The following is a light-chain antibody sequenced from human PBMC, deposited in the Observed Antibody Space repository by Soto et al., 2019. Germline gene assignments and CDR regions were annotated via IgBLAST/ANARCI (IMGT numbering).Light chain of an antibody. J-gene: IGKJ1*01. CDR3: KQSYSTPQT. Sequence: DIQMTQSPSSLSASVGDRVTITCRASQSISSYLNWYQQKPGKAPKLLIYAASSLQSGVPSRFSGSGSGTDFTLTISSLQPEDFATYYCKQSYSTPQTFAQGTRVAIK. V-gene: IGKV1-39*01. CDR1: QSISSY. CDR2: AAS.